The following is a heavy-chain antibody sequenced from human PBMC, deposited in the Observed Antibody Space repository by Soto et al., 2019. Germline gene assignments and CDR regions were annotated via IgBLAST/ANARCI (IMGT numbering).Heavy chain of an antibody. D-gene: IGHD3-16*01. Sequence: QVQLVESGGGVVQPGRSLRLSCAASGFTFSSYGMHWVRQAPGKGLEWVAVISYDGSNKYYADSVKGRFTISRDNSKNTLYLQMNSLRAEDTAVYYCAKDYGGFDYWGQGTLVTVSS. CDR1: GFTFSSYG. CDR2: ISYDGSNK. CDR3: AKDYGGFDY. J-gene: IGHJ4*02. V-gene: IGHV3-30*18.